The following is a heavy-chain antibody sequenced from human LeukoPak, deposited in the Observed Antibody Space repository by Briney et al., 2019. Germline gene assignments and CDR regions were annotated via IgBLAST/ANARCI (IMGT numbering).Heavy chain of an antibody. CDR2: IPGSGGAT. D-gene: IGHD1-26*01. J-gene: IGHJ4*02. Sequence: GGSLRLSCEASGFTFSSYAIRWVRQAPGTGLEWVSSIPGSGGATYYADSVKGRFTISRDNSKNTLYLQMNSLRAEDTALYFCAKKAQYNGNYPLDYWGQGTLVTVSS. V-gene: IGHV3-23*01. CDR3: AKKAQYNGNYPLDY. CDR1: GFTFSSYA.